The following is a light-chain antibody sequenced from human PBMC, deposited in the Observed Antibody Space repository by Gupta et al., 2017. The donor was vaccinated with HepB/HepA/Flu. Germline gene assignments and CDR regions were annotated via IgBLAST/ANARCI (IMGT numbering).Light chain of an antibody. Sequence: SYELTQPPSVSVSPGQTASITCSGDKLGDKYACWYQQKPGQSPVMVIYQDNKRPSGIPERFSGSNSGNTATLTISGTQAMDEDDYYCQAWDSSVVFGGGTKLTVL. CDR3: QAWDSSVV. J-gene: IGLJ2*01. V-gene: IGLV3-1*01. CDR1: KLGDKY. CDR2: QDN.